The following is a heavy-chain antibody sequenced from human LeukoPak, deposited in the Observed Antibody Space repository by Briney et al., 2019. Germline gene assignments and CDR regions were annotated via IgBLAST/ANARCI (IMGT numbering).Heavy chain of an antibody. CDR1: GGSISSSNW. CDR2: IYHSGST. D-gene: IGHD5-12*01. Sequence: SETLSLTCAVSGGSISSSNWWSWVRQPPGKGLEWIGEIYHSGSTNYNPSLKSRVTISVDTSKNQFSLKLSSVTAADTAVYYCARVSPTYSGYDYWGYYFDYWGQGTLVTVSS. J-gene: IGHJ4*02. V-gene: IGHV4-4*02. CDR3: ARVSPTYSGYDYWGYYFDY.